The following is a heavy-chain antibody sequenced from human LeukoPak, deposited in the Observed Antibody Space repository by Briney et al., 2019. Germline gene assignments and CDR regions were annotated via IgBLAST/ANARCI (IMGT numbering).Heavy chain of an antibody. J-gene: IGHJ4*02. V-gene: IGHV3-7*01. CDR2: IKQDGSEK. Sequence: PGGSLRLSCVASGFTFSSYWMSWVRQAPGKGLEWVANIKQDGSEKFYVDSAKGRFTISRDNAKNSLYLQMNSLRAEDTAVYYCARSPDGFDYWGQGTLVTVSS. CDR3: ARSPDGFDY. CDR1: GFTFSSYW.